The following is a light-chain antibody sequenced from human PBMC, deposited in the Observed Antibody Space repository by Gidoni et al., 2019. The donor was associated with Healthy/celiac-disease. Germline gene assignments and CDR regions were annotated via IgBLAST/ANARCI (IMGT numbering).Light chain of an antibody. CDR1: QSISSY. CDR3: QQSYRAMYT. J-gene: IGKJ2*01. V-gene: IGKV1-39*01. CDR2: AAS. Sequence: DIQMTQSPSSLSASVGDRVTITCRASQSISSYLNWYQQKPGKAPKLLIYAASSLQSGVPSRFSGSGSGTDFTLTISSLQPEDFATYYCQQSYRAMYTFXQXTKLEIK.